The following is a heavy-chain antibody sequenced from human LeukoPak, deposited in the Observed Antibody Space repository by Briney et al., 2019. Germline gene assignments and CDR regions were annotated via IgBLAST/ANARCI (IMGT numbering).Heavy chain of an antibody. Sequence: PSETLSLTCTVSGGSISSSSYYWGWIRQPPGKGLEWIGSIYYSGSTYYNPSLKSRVTISVDTSKNQFSLKLSSVTAADTAVYYCARKEILYFLFHGWFDPWGQGTLVTVSS. J-gene: IGHJ5*02. V-gene: IGHV4-39*01. CDR2: IYYSGST. D-gene: IGHD2-8*01. CDR3: ARKEILYFLFHGWFDP. CDR1: GGSISSSSYY.